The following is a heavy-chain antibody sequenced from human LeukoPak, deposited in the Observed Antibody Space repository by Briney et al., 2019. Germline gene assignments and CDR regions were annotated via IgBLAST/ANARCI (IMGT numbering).Heavy chain of an antibody. Sequence: GGSLRLSCAASGFTVSSNYMSWVRQAPGKGLEWVSAISGSGGSTYYADSVKGRFTISRDNSKNTLYLQMNSLRAEDTAVYYCAKDREVAPGYWGQGTLVTVSS. CDR1: GFTVSSNY. J-gene: IGHJ4*02. D-gene: IGHD5-24*01. CDR2: ISGSGGST. CDR3: AKDREVAPGY. V-gene: IGHV3-23*01.